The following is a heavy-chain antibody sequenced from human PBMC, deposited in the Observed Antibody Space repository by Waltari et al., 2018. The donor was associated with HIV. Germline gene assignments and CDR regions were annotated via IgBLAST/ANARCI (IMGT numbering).Heavy chain of an antibody. Sequence: EVQLVESGGGLIQPGGSLRLSCAASGFTVSSNYMSWVRQAPGKELEWVSIISGDGSTYYADSVKGRFTISRDNSKNTLYLQMNSLIAEDTAVYYCARDWAAAAYYYYGMDVWGQGTTVTVSS. J-gene: IGHJ6*02. CDR2: ISGDGST. CDR3: ARDWAAAAYYYYGMDV. V-gene: IGHV3-53*01. D-gene: IGHD6-13*01. CDR1: GFTVSSNY.